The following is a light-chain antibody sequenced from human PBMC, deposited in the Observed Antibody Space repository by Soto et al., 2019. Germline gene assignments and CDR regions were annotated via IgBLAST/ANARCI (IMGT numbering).Light chain of an antibody. CDR3: SSYTSTNTLVI. J-gene: IGLJ2*01. CDR2: DVS. V-gene: IGLV2-14*03. CDR1: SSDVGGYNY. Sequence: QSALTQPAAVSGSPGQSVTISCTGTSSDVGGYNYVSWYQQHPGKDPKLLIYDVSHRPSVVSNRFSGSKSGNTASLAISGLQAEEETDYNCSSYTSTNTLVIFGGGTKLTVL.